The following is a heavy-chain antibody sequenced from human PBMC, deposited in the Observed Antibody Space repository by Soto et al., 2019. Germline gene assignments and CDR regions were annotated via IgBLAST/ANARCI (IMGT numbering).Heavy chain of an antibody. CDR2: ISYDGSNK. Sequence: SGGSLRLSCAASGFTFSSYGMHWVRQAPGKGLEWVAVISYDGSNKYYADSVKGRFTISRDNSKNTLYLQMNSLRAEDTAVYYCAKLGGAPNYGSGSYYHRGDGMYVWGQGTTGTVSS. D-gene: IGHD3-10*01. V-gene: IGHV3-30*18. J-gene: IGHJ6*02. CDR3: AKLGGAPNYGSGSYYHRGDGMYV. CDR1: GFTFSSYG.